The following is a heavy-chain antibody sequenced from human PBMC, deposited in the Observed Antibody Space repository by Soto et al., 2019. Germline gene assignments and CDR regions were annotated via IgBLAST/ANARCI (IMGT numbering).Heavy chain of an antibody. CDR3: ARAMDYYYYYGMAV. J-gene: IGHJ6*02. CDR1: GGTFSSYA. V-gene: IGHV1-69*05. D-gene: IGHD3-10*01. Sequence: GASVKVSCKASGGTFSSYAISWVRQAPGQGLEWMGWINPIFGTANYAQKFQGRVTMTRDTSISTAYMELSRLRSDDTAVYYCARAMDYYYYYGMAVWGQGTTVTVSS. CDR2: INPIFGTA.